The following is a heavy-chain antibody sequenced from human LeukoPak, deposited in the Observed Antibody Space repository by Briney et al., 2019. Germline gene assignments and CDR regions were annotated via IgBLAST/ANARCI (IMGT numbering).Heavy chain of an antibody. J-gene: IGHJ5*02. CDR2: INHSGST. Sequence: SETLSLTCAVSGGSISSSNWWSWVRQPPGKGLEWIGEINHSGSTNYNPSLKSRVTISVDKSKNQFSLKLSPVTAADTAVYYCARDLSWDYGPRGYWFDPWGQGTLVTVSS. CDR1: GGSISSSNW. CDR3: ARDLSWDYGPRGYWFDP. V-gene: IGHV4-4*02. D-gene: IGHD4-17*01.